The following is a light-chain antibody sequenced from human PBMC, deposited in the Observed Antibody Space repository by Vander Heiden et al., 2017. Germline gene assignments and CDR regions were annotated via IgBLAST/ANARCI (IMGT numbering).Light chain of an antibody. CDR3: QQRSNWPPIT. CDR2: DAP. V-gene: IGKV3-11*01. J-gene: IGKJ5*01. CDR1: QSVSSY. Sequence: EIVLPQSPAPLSLSPGERATLSCRASQSVSSYLAWYQQKPGQAPRLLIYDAPNRATGIPARFSGSGSGTDFTLTISSLEPEDFAVYYCQQRSNWPPITFGQGTRLEIK.